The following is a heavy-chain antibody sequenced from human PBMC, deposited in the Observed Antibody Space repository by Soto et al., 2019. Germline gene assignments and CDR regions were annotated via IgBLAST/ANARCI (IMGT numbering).Heavy chain of an antibody. CDR2: ISGSGGST. Sequence: GGSLRLSCAASGFTFSSYAMSWVRQAPGKGLEWVSAISGSGGSTYYADSVKGRFTISRDNSKNTLYLQMNSLRAEDTAVYYCAKGTGSSSIPLGYYYYGMDVWGQGTTVTVSS. CDR3: AKGTGSSSIPLGYYYYGMDV. J-gene: IGHJ6*02. CDR1: GFTFSSYA. D-gene: IGHD6-6*01. V-gene: IGHV3-23*01.